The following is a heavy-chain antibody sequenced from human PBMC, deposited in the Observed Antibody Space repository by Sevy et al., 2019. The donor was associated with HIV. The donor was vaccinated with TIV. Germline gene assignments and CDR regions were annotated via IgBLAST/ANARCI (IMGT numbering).Heavy chain of an antibody. V-gene: IGHV1-46*01. Sequence: ASVKVSCKASGDTFTNNYMHWVRQAPGQGLEWMGIIDPSAGNASYPQRFQGRVTMTRDTSTSTLYMDLNSLRSEDTAVYYCVRADPAQHFDSWGQGTLVTVSS. CDR1: GDTFTNNY. J-gene: IGHJ4*02. CDR3: VRADPAQHFDS. CDR2: IDPSAGNA.